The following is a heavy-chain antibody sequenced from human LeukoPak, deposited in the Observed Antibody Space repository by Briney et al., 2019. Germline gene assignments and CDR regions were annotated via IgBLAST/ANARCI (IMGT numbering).Heavy chain of an antibody. CDR3: ASYCSSTSCYTDAFDI. D-gene: IGHD2-2*02. V-gene: IGHV3-66*02. J-gene: IGHJ3*02. Sequence: GGSLRLSCAASGFTVSGNYMTWVRQAPGKGLEWVSVTYSGGSTYYADSVKGRFTISRDNSKNTLYLQMNSLRAEDTAVYYCASYCSSTSCYTDAFDIWGQGTMVTVSS. CDR1: GFTVSGNY. CDR2: TYSGGST.